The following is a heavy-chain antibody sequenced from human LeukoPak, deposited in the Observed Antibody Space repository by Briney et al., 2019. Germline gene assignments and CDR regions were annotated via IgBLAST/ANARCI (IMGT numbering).Heavy chain of an antibody. D-gene: IGHD4-11*01. V-gene: IGHV4-39*01. CDR2: IFYSGES. J-gene: IGHJ4*02. CDR1: GGSISSSNHY. CDR3: ASGTSVLTFFGD. Sequence: SETLSLTCTVSGGSISSSNHYWGWIRQPPGTGLEWIGSIFYSGESYYNPSLKSRVTISVDTSKNQLSLKLSSVTAADTGVYYCASGTSVLTFFGDWGQGTLVTVSS.